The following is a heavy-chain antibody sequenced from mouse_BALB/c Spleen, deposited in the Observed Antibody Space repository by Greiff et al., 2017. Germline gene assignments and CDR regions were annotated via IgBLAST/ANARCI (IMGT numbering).Heavy chain of an antibody. D-gene: IGHD6-2*01. J-gene: IGHJ4*01. Sequence: VQLQQTGPELVKPGASVKISCKASGYSFTDYIMLWVKQSHGKSLEWIGNINPYYGSTSYNLKFKGKATLTVDKSSSTAYMQLNSLTSEDSAVYYCARKSPYRDYAMDYWGQGTSVTVAS. V-gene: IGHV1-39*01. CDR3: ARKSPYRDYAMDY. CDR1: GYSFTDYI. CDR2: INPYYGST.